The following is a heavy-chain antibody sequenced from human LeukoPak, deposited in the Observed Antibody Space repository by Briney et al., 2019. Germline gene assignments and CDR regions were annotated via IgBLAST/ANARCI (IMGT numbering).Heavy chain of an antibody. CDR3: AKEYYDFWSGYYGTDY. CDR1: GFTFGSYA. Sequence: GGSLRLSCAASGFTFGSYAMSWVRQAPGKGLEWVSAIGGSGGSTYYADSVKGRFTISRDNSKNTLYLQMNSLRAEDTAVYYCAKEYYDFWSGYYGTDYWGQGTLVTVSS. CDR2: IGGSGGST. J-gene: IGHJ4*02. V-gene: IGHV3-23*01. D-gene: IGHD3-3*01.